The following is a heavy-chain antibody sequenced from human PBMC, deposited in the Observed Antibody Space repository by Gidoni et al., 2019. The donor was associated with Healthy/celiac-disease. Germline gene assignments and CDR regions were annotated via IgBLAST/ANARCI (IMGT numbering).Heavy chain of an antibody. V-gene: IGHV3-7*01. J-gene: IGHJ4*02. D-gene: IGHD3-16*01. CDR2: IKQDGSEK. CDR3: ARGFLGESDY. CDR1: GFTFSSYW. Sequence: EVQLVESGGGLVQPGGSRRLYCAASGFTFSSYWMGWVRQAPGKGLEWVANIKQDGSEKYYVDSVKGRFTISRDNAKNSLYLQMNSLRAEDTAVYYCARGFLGESDYWGQGTLVTVSS.